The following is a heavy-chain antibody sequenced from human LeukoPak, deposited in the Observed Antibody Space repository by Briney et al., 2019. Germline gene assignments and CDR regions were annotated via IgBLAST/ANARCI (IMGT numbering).Heavy chain of an antibody. Sequence: GGSLRLSCAASGFIFSNYAMHWVRQAPGKGLEWVAVMSHDGSKKYYADSVKGRYTISRDNFKNTLYLQMDSLRAEDTAIYYCARDFPKWGRDDYFDIWGQGTLVTVSS. CDR1: GFIFSNYA. CDR2: MSHDGSKK. CDR3: ARDFPKWGRDDYFDI. V-gene: IGHV3-30-3*01. D-gene: IGHD7-27*01. J-gene: IGHJ4*02.